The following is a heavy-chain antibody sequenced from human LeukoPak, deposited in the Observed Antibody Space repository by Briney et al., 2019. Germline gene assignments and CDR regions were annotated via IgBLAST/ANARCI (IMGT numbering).Heavy chain of an antibody. CDR3: ARAQRVFDP. CDR1: GGSISSGGYS. V-gene: IGHV4-30-2*01. J-gene: IGHJ5*02. Sequence: SQTLSLTCAVSGGSISSGGYSWSWIRQPPGKGLEWIGYIYHSGSTYYNPSLKSRVTISVDRSKNQFSLKLSSVTAADTAVYYCARAQRVFDPWGQGTLVTVSS. CDR2: IYHSGST.